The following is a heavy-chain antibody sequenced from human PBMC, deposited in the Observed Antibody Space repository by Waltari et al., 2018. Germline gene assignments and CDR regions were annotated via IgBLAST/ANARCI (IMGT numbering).Heavy chain of an antibody. V-gene: IGHV4-59*08. CDR3: ARHQKRLYFDH. CDR1: GGSISSYY. CDR2: IYYSGST. Sequence: QVQLQESGPGLVKPSETLSLTCTVSGGSISSYYWSWIRQPPGKGLEWIGYIYYSGSTNYNPSLKSRVTISVDTSKNQFSLKLSSVTAADTAVYYCARHQKRLYFDHWGQGTLVTVSS. J-gene: IGHJ4*02.